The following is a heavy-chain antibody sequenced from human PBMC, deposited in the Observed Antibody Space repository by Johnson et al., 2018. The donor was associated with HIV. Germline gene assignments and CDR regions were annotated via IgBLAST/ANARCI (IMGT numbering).Heavy chain of an antibody. CDR2: INSDGSST. D-gene: IGHD6-19*01. CDR1: GFTLSSYW. J-gene: IGHJ3*02. CDR3: ARGKKQWLDEDAFDI. Sequence: VQLVESGGNLVQPGGSLRLSCGASGFTLSSYWMHWVRQAPGKGLVWVSRINSDGSSTSYADSVKGRFTISRDNAKNTLYLQMNSLRAEDTAVYYCARGKKQWLDEDAFDIWGQGTMVTVSS. V-gene: IGHV3-74*02.